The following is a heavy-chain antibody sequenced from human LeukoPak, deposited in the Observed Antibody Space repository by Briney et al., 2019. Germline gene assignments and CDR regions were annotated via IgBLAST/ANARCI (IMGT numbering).Heavy chain of an antibody. CDR2: ISSSGSTI. D-gene: IGHD3-22*01. CDR1: GYTFSIDE. J-gene: IGHJ1*01. Sequence: GTLRLSCAASGYTFSIDEMHCVSQNPGKGLEWVSYISSSGSTIYYADSVKGRFTISRDNAKNSLYLQMNSLRAEDTAVYYCARDPNPYYYDSSGYYCKYWSRGPGIGVSAEPIYGPCFQ. CDR3: ARDPNPYYYDSSGYYCKYWSRGPGIGVSAEPIYGPCFQ. V-gene: IGHV3-48*03.